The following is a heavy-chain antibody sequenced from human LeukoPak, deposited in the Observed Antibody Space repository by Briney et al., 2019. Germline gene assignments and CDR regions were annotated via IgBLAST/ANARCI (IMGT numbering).Heavy chain of an antibody. CDR3: ARGSAAAVAGTGEDFDY. CDR1: GFTFSSYG. V-gene: IGHV3-33*01. Sequence: GGSLRLSCAASGFTFSSYGVHWVRQAPGKGLEWVAVTWYDGSNKYYADSVKGRFTISGDNSKNTLYLQMNSLRAEDTAVYYCARGSAAAVAGTGEDFDYWGQGTLVTVSS. D-gene: IGHD6-19*01. J-gene: IGHJ4*02. CDR2: TWYDGSNK.